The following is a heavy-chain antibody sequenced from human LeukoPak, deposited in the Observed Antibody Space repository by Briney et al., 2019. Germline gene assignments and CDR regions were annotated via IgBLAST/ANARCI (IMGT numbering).Heavy chain of an antibody. Sequence: ASVKVSCKASAYTFTTYYMHWVRQAPGQGLEWVGIINPRGGSTNYAQKFQGRVTMTRDTSRSTVYMELSSMKSDDTAVYYCGRGGGPGNYPFDFWGQGTLVT. CDR2: INPRGGST. D-gene: IGHD1-7*01. V-gene: IGHV1-46*01. CDR1: AYTFTTYY. J-gene: IGHJ4*02. CDR3: GRGGGPGNYPFDF.